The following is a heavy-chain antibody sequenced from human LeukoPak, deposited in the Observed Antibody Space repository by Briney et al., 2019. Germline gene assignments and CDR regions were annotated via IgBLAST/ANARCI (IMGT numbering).Heavy chain of an antibody. CDR1: GFTFSNYW. V-gene: IGHV3-74*01. D-gene: IGHD6-6*01. J-gene: IGHJ3*02. CDR3: ARAEYSSSGDAFDI. Sequence: GGSLRLSCAASGFTFSNYWMHWVRQAPGKGLLWVARIHTNGSSTSYADSVKGRFTISRDNAKNSLYLQMNSLRAEDTALYYCARAEYSSSGDAFDIWGQGTMVTVSS. CDR2: IHTNGSST.